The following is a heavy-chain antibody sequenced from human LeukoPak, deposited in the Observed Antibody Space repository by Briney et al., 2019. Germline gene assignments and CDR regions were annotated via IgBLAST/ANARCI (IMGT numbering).Heavy chain of an antibody. D-gene: IGHD2-2*01. CDR1: GGSISSGGYY. V-gene: IGHV4-31*03. CDR2: IYYSGST. CDR3: ARRYCSSTSCFLIE. J-gene: IGHJ4*02. Sequence: SETLSLTCTVSGGSISSGGYYWSWIRQHPEKGLEWIGYIYYSGSTYYNPSLKSRVTISVDTSKNQFSLKLSSVTAADTAVYYCARRYCSSTSCFLIEWGQGTLVTVSS.